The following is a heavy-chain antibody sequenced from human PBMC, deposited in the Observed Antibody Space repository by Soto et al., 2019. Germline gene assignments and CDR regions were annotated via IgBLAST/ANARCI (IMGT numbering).Heavy chain of an antibody. CDR2: AHHSGRT. V-gene: IGHV4-4*02. CDR1: GDSMSSSNW. J-gene: IGHJ4*02. Sequence: SETLSLTCTVSGDSMSSSNWWNWVRQPPGKGLEWIGEAHHSGRTNYNPSLKSRVTISVDRSQNRFSLKLSSVTAADTAVYYCARSQATALDYWGQGTLVTVSS. CDR3: ARSQATALDY.